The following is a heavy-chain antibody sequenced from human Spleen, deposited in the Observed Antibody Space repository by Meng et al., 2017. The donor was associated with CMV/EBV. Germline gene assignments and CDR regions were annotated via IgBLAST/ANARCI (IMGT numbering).Heavy chain of an antibody. V-gene: IGHV3-21*01. J-gene: IGHJ4*02. Sequence: GESLKISCAASGFTFSSYNMNWVRQAPGKGLEWVSYISSSTSYIYYADSVNGRFTISRDNAKNSLYLQMKSLRAEDTAVYYCARDRKGYSSSSSLDYWGQGTLVTVSS. CDR3: ARDRKGYSSSSSLDY. D-gene: IGHD6-6*01. CDR1: GFTFSSYN. CDR2: ISSSTSYI.